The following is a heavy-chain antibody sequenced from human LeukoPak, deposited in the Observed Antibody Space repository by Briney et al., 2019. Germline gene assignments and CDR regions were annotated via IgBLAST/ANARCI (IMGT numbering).Heavy chain of an antibody. Sequence: GGSLRLSCAASGFTFSSYEMNWVRQAPGKGLEWVSYIHISGSPIYYADSVKGRFTISRDNAKNSVFLQMNSLRAEDTAIYYCARGNGGYSYGYPDYWGQGTLVTASS. J-gene: IGHJ4*02. CDR1: GFTFSSYE. CDR3: ARGNGGYSYGYPDY. CDR2: IHISGSPI. V-gene: IGHV3-48*03. D-gene: IGHD5-18*01.